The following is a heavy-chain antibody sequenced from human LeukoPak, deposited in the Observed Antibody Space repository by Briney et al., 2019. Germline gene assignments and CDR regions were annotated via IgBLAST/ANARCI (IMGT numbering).Heavy chain of an antibody. CDR2: IWYDGINK. CDR3: ARHNDGLTTVTTNWFDP. D-gene: IGHD4-11*01. Sequence: GGSLRLSCAASGLTFNSYGMHWVRQTPGKGLEWVAFIWYDGINKHYADSVKGRFTISRDNSKNTVFLQMNSLRAEDTAMYYCARHNDGLTTVTTNWFDPWGQGTLVTVSS. CDR1: GLTFNSYG. V-gene: IGHV3-30*02. J-gene: IGHJ5*02.